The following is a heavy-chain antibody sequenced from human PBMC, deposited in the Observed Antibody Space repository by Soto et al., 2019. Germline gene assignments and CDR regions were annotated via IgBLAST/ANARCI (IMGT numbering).Heavy chain of an antibody. CDR2: LYDVDGS. CDR3: ATWHEREHAYDV. CDR1: GLTISGKKY. D-gene: IGHD1-1*01. Sequence: DVQLVESGGGLIQPGESLRLSCAAFGLTISGKKYVAWVRQAPGKGLEWVSALYDVDGSFYADSVKGRFTTSSDSSKTTVYLQINDLRPDDTAVYYCATWHEREHAYDVWGKGTTVTVSS. J-gene: IGHJ3*01. V-gene: IGHV3-53*01.